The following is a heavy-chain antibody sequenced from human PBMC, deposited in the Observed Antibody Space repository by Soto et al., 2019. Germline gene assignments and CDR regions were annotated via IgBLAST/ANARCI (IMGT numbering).Heavy chain of an antibody. CDR1: GGSISSNY. Sequence: SETLSLTCTVSGGSISSNYWTWIRQPPGKGLEWIGYVYNSGSTNYNPSLKSRVTISEDTSKSQFSLKVNSMTAAGTAVYYCARYRREAVAGYTLDNWGQGILVTVSS. J-gene: IGHJ4*02. CDR3: ARYRREAVAGYTLDN. D-gene: IGHD6-13*01. CDR2: VYNSGST. V-gene: IGHV4-59*01.